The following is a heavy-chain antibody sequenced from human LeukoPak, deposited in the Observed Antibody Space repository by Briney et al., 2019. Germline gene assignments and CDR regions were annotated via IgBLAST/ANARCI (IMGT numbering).Heavy chain of an antibody. V-gene: IGHV4-39*01. Sequence: PSETLSLTCTVSGGSISSSSYYWGWIRQPPGKGLEWIGSIYYSGSTYYNPSLKSRVTISVDTSKNQFSLKLSSVTAADTAVYYCARRVNYCDSRATYYFDYWGQGTLVTVSS. CDR3: ARRVNYCDSRATYYFDY. J-gene: IGHJ4*02. D-gene: IGHD3-22*01. CDR1: GGSISSSSYY. CDR2: IYYSGST.